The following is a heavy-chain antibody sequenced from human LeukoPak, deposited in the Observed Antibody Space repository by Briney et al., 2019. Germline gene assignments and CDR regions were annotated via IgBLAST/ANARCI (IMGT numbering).Heavy chain of an antibody. V-gene: IGHV4-34*01. CDR2: INHSGST. Sequence: SETLSLTCAVYGGSFSGYYWSWLRQPPGEGLEWIGEINHSGSTNYNPSLKSRVTISVDTSKNQFPLKLSSVTAADTAVYYCARWEDIVVVPAAIPAYYYGMDVWGQGTTVTVSS. CDR1: GGSFSGYY. CDR3: ARWEDIVVVPAAIPAYYYGMDV. D-gene: IGHD2-2*02. J-gene: IGHJ6*02.